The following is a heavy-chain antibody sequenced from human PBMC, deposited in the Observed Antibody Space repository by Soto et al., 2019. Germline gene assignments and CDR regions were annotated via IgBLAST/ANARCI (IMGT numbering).Heavy chain of an antibody. D-gene: IGHD3-3*01. V-gene: IGHV3-23*01. J-gene: IGHJ5*02. CDR3: AKGPRVWVLRSENWFDP. CDR2: ISGSGGST. Sequence: PGGSLRLSCAASGFTFSSYAMSWVRQAPGKGLEWVSAISGSGGSTYYADSVKGRFTISRDNSKNTLYLQMNSLRAEDTAVYYCAKGPRVWVLRSENWFDPWGQGTLVTVSS. CDR1: GFTFSSYA.